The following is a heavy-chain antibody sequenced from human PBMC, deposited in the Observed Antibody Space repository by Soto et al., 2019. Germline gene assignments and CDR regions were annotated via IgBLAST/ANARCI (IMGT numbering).Heavy chain of an antibody. J-gene: IGHJ6*02. CDR3: ARRXVRGIGDVANYYYGMDV. V-gene: IGHV5-10-1*01. CDR1: GYSFTIYW. CDR2: IDPSDSYT. Sequence: GESVKISCKGSGYSFTIYWISWVRQMPGKGLEWMGRIDPSDSYTNYSPSFQGHVTISADKSISTAYLQWNSLKASDTAMYYCARRXVRGIGDVANYYYGMDVWGQGTTVTVSS. D-gene: IGHD3-10*01.